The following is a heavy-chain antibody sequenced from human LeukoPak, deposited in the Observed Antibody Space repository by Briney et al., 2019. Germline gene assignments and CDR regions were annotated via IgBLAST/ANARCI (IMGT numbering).Heavy chain of an antibody. CDR1: GFTFSSYG. J-gene: IGHJ4*02. D-gene: IGHD2-15*01. V-gene: IGHV3-33*01. CDR3: ARDSDIVVVVAALDY. Sequence: GRSLRLSCAASGFTFSSYGMHWVRQAPGKGLEWVAVIWFDGSNKYYADSVKGRFTISRDNSKNTLYLQMNSLRAEDTAVYYCARDSDIVVVVAALDYWGQGTLVTVSS. CDR2: IWFDGSNK.